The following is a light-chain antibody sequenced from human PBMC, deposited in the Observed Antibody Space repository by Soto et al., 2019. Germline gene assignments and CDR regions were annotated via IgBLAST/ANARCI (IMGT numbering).Light chain of an antibody. V-gene: IGLV2-11*01. CDR3: CSYGDTYTDV. Sequence: QSVLTQPRSVSGSPGQSVTVSCAGTSSDVGGSNYVSWYQQHPGKVPKLIIFDVNKRPSGVPARFSGSKSGNTASLTISGLQAEDEADYYCCSYGDTYTDVFGTGTKVTVL. CDR2: DVN. J-gene: IGLJ1*01. CDR1: SSDVGGSNY.